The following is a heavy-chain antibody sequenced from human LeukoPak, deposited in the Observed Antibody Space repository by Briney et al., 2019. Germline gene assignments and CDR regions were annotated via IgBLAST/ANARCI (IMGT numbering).Heavy chain of an antibody. D-gene: IGHD6-19*01. Sequence: SETLSLTCAVSGGSISSSNWRSWVRQPPGKGLEWIGEIYHSGSTNYNPSLKSRVTISVDKSKNQFSLKLSSVTAADTAVYYCARDSRIAVACTFCPNAGYNWFDPWGLGTLVTVSS. CDR2: IYHSGST. V-gene: IGHV4-4*02. J-gene: IGHJ5*02. CDR3: ARDSRIAVACTFCPNAGYNWFDP. CDR1: GGSISSSNW.